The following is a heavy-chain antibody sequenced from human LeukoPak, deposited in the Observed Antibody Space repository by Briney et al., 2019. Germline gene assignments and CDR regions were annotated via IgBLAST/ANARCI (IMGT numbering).Heavy chain of an antibody. Sequence: GESLKISCKGSGYSFSTYWIGWVRQMPGKGLELMGIIYPGDSDSRISPSFQGQVTFSADKSISTAYLQWSSLKASDTAIYYCASDRSYCSGGSCYPRWGQGTLVTVSS. CDR1: GYSFSTYW. CDR3: ASDRSYCSGGSCYPR. J-gene: IGHJ4*02. CDR2: IYPGDSDS. D-gene: IGHD2-15*01. V-gene: IGHV5-51*01.